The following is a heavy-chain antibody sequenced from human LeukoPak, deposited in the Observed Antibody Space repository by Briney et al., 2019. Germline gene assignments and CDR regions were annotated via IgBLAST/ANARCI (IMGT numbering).Heavy chain of an antibody. CDR3: ARGPLSRKYNWFDP. CDR1: GYTFTGYY. Sequence: GASVKVSCKASGYTFTGYYMHWVRQAPGQGLEWMGWINPNSGGTNYAQKFQGRVTMTRDTSISTAYMELSRLRSDDTAVYYCARGPLSRKYNWFDPWGQGTLVTVSS. V-gene: IGHV1-2*02. CDR2: INPNSGGT. J-gene: IGHJ5*02.